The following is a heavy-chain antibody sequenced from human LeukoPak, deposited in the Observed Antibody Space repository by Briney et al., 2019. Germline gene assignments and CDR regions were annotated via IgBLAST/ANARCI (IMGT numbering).Heavy chain of an antibody. CDR1: GFTFSSYA. Sequence: GGSLRLSCAASGFTFSSYAMHWVRQAPGKGLEWVAVISYDGSNKYYADSVKGRFTISRDNSKNTLYLQMNSLRAEDTAVYYCARGGGCSSTSCSHNWFDPWGQGTLVTVSS. J-gene: IGHJ5*02. V-gene: IGHV3-30-3*01. CDR2: ISYDGSNK. D-gene: IGHD2-2*01. CDR3: ARGGGCSSTSCSHNWFDP.